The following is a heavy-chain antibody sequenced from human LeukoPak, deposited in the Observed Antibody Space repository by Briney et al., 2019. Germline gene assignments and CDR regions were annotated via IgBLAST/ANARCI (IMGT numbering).Heavy chain of an antibody. J-gene: IGHJ5*02. CDR2: INHSGST. CDR3: ARGPINYYFNWFDP. V-gene: IGHV4-34*01. CDR1: GGSFSGYY. Sequence: SETLSLTCAVYGGSFSGYYWSWIRQPPGKGLEWIGEINHSGSTNYNPSLKSRVTISVDTSKNQFSLKLSSVTAADTAVYYCARGPINYYFNWFDPWGQGTLVTVSA. D-gene: IGHD3-10*01.